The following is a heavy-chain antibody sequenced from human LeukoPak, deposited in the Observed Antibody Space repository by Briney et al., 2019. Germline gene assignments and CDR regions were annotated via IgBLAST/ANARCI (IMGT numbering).Heavy chain of an antibody. V-gene: IGHV3-7*01. Sequence: GGSLRLSCAASGFCFGSFWMTWIRQAPGKGLEWVGHINEDGSQTNYIDSVTGRFTISRDNTKDSLYLQMNSLRAEDTAVYYCARDSEATSLDYWGQGTLVTVSS. CDR2: INEDGSQT. J-gene: IGHJ4*02. CDR3: ARDSEATSLDY. CDR1: GFCFGSFW.